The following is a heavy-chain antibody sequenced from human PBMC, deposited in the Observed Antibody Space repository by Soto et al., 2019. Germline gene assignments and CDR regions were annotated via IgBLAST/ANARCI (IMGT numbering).Heavy chain of an antibody. V-gene: IGHV3-53*01. J-gene: IGHJ6*02. Sequence: GGSLRLSCAASVFTFSSNYMSWVRQAPGKGLEWVSVIYSVGSTYYADSVKGRFTISRDNSKNTLYLQMNSLRAEDTAVYYCARDHRYSSGWYYYYGMDVWGQGTTVTVSS. CDR3: ARDHRYSSGWYYYYGMDV. CDR1: VFTFSSNY. CDR2: IYSVGST. D-gene: IGHD6-19*01.